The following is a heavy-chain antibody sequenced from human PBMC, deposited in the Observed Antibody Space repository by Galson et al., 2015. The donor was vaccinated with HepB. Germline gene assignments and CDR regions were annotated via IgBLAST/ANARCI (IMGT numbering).Heavy chain of an antibody. V-gene: IGHV1-69*04. Sequence: SVKVSCKASGGTFSSYAISWVRQAPGQGLEWMGRIIPILGIANYAQKFQGRVTITADKSTSTAYMELSSLRSEDTAVYYCARYYYYGSGEDEQHNWFDPWGQGTLVTVSS. CDR1: GGTFSSYA. CDR3: ARYYYYGSGEDEQHNWFDP. D-gene: IGHD3-10*01. CDR2: IIPILGIA. J-gene: IGHJ5*02.